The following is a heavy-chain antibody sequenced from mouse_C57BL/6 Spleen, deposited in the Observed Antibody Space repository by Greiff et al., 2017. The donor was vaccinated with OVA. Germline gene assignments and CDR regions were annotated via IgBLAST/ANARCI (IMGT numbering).Heavy chain of an antibody. CDR1: GFTFSNYW. CDR2: IRLKSDNYAT. V-gene: IGHV6-3*01. J-gene: IGHJ1*03. Sequence: DVKLVESGGGLVQPGGSMKLSCVASGFTFSNYWMNWVRQSPEKGLEWVAQIRLKSDNYATHYAESVKGRFTISRDDSKSSVYLQMNNLRAEDTGIYYCTKLGRGDWYFDVWGTGTTITVSS. CDR3: TKLGRGDWYFDV. D-gene: IGHD4-1*01.